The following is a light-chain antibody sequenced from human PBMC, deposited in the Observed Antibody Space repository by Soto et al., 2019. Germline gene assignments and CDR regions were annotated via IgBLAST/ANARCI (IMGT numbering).Light chain of an antibody. CDR2: DAS. J-gene: IGKJ3*01. CDR1: QSISRS. Sequence: DIQMTQSPSTLSASVGDRVTITCRASQSISRSLAWYQQKPGKAPSLLIYDASSLEGGVPSRSSGSGFGTEFTLTITNLQPADFATYYCQQYSDFLISFGPGTTVDFK. V-gene: IGKV1-5*01. CDR3: QQYSDFLIS.